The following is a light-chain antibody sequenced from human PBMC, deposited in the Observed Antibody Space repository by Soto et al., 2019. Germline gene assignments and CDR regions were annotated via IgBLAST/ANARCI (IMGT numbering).Light chain of an antibody. CDR3: QQYGSSPPT. CDR1: QSLSSSY. V-gene: IGKV3-20*01. Sequence: ETVLTQSPGTLSLSPGERATLSCRASQSLSSSYLAWYQQKPGQGPRLLIYGASSRATGTPDRFSGSGSGTDFTLTINRLEPEDFALYYCQQYGSSPPTFGQGTKVDIK. CDR2: GAS. J-gene: IGKJ1*01.